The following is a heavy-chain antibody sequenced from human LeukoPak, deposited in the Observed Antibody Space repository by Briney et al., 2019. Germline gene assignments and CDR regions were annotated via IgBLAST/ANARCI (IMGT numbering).Heavy chain of an antibody. Sequence: SETLSLTCAVYGGSFSGYYWSWIRQPPGKGLEWIGEINHSGSTNYNPSLKSRVTISVDTSKNQFSLKLSSVTAADTAVYYCASLIVGATDYWGQGTLVTASS. CDR2: INHSGST. D-gene: IGHD1-26*01. J-gene: IGHJ4*02. CDR1: GGSFSGYY. V-gene: IGHV4-34*01. CDR3: ASLIVGATDY.